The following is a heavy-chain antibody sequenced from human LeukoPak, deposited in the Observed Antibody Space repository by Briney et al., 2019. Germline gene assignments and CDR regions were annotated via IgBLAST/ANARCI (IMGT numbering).Heavy chain of an antibody. J-gene: IGHJ5*02. CDR3: ARANWNYVWFDP. CDR2: INPNSGGT. V-gene: IGHV1-2*06. D-gene: IGHD1-7*01. CDR1: GYTFTGYY. Sequence: ASVKVSCKASGYTFTGYYMHWVRQAPGQGLEWMGRINPNSGGTNYAQKFQGRVTMTRDTSISAVYMELSRLRSDDTAVYYCARANWNYVWFDPWGQGTLVTVSS.